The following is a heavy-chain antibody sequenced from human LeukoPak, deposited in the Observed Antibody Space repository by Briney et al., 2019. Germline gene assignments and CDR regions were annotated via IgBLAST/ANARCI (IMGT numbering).Heavy chain of an antibody. J-gene: IGHJ3*02. CDR1: GGSFSGYY. CDR3: ARLEDSSGWQHDAFDI. D-gene: IGHD6-19*01. V-gene: IGHV4-34*01. CDR2: INHSGST. Sequence: PSETLSLTCAVYGGSFSGYYWSWIRQPPGKGLEWIGEINHSGSTNYNPSLKSRVTISVDTSKNQFSLKLSSVTAADTAVYYCARLEDSSGWQHDAFDIWGQGTMVTVSS.